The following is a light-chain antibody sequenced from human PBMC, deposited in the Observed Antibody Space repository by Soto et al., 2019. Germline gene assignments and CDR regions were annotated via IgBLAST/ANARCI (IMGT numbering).Light chain of an antibody. CDR3: CSYTSFSTYV. CDR2: DVS. V-gene: IGLV2-14*03. CDR1: SSDVGGYNY. Sequence: QSALTQPASVSGSPGQSITISCTGTSSDVGGYNYVSWYLQHPGEAPKLIMYDVSNRPSGVSDRFFGSKADNTATLTVSGLQAEDEADYYCCSYTSFSTYVFGTGTKVTVL. J-gene: IGLJ1*01.